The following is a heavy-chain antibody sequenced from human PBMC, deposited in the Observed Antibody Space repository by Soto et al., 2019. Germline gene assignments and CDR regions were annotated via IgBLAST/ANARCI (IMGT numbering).Heavy chain of an antibody. CDR2: ISWNSGSI. J-gene: IGHJ6*02. V-gene: IGHV3-9*01. CDR1: GFTFDDYA. CDR3: AKDIVHSSSWPYYGMDV. D-gene: IGHD6-13*01. Sequence: EVQLVESGGGLVQPGRSLRLSCAASGFTFDDYAMHWVRQAPGKGLEWVSGISWNSGSIGYADSVKGRFTISRDNAKNSLYLQMNSLRAEHTALYYCAKDIVHSSSWPYYGMDVWGQGTTVTVSS.